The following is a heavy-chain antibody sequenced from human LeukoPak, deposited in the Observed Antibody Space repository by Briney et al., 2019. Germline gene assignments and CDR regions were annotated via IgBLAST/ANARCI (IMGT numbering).Heavy chain of an antibody. J-gene: IGHJ4*01. CDR1: GFTLSSYA. D-gene: IGHD2-15*01. Sequence: GSLSFSCAASGFTLSSYAMSWVRQAPGKGLEWVSAISDTGNTYHADSVKGRFTISRDTSKTTLFLQMSRLRPEHAAVYYVAKAPVETCRGAFGYPFDYWGLGTLVTVSS. V-gene: IGHV3-23*01. CDR3: AKAPVETCRGAFGYPFDY. CDR2: ISDTGNT.